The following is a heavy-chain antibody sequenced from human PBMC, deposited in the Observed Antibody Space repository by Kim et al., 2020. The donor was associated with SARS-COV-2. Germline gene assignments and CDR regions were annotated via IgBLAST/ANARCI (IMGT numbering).Heavy chain of an antibody. V-gene: IGHV1-18*01. CDR1: GYSFTNFG. CDR3: ARGSRTTGYDY. Sequence: ASVKVSCKASGYSFTNFGINWVRQAPGQGLEWMGWISAYNGDTNYAEKSRGRFTMTTDTSTSTAHMELRSLRSDYTAVYYCARGSRTTGYDYWGQGNLVTVSS. J-gene: IGHJ4*02. D-gene: IGHD3-9*01. CDR2: ISAYNGDT.